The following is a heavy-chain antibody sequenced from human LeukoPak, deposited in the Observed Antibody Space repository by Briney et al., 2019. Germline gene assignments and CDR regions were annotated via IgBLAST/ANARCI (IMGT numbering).Heavy chain of an antibody. V-gene: IGHV1-69*04. CDR3: ARSPRGYYDSSGPIPFDP. Sequence: GSSVKVSCKASGGTFSSYAVSWVRQAPGQGLEWMGRIIPILGIANYAQKFHGRVTITADKSTSTAYMELSSLRSEDTAVYYCARSPRGYYDSSGPIPFDPWGQGTLVTVSS. CDR1: GGTFSSYA. D-gene: IGHD3-22*01. CDR2: IIPILGIA. J-gene: IGHJ5*02.